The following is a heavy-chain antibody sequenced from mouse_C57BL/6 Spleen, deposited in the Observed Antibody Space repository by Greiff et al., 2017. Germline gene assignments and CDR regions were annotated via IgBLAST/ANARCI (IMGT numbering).Heavy chain of an antibody. D-gene: IGHD2-2*01. CDR1: GYTFTSYG. Sequence: VKLQESGAELARPGASVKLSCKASGYTFTSYGISWVKQRTGQGLEWIGEIYPRSGNTYYNEKFKGKATLTADKSSSTAYMELRSLTSEDSAVYFCARWLPRRDYAMDYWGQGTSVTVSS. CDR2: IYPRSGNT. CDR3: ARWLPRRDYAMDY. V-gene: IGHV1-81*01. J-gene: IGHJ4*01.